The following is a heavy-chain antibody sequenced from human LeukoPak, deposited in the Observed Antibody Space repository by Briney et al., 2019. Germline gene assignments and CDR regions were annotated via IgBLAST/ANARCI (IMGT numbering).Heavy chain of an antibody. V-gene: IGHV3-21*01. CDR1: GFTFSGYS. CDR2: ISSSSSYI. J-gene: IGHJ4*02. CDR3: ARDRGLAYYDILTGYYPRPFDY. D-gene: IGHD3-9*01. Sequence: GGSLRLSCAASGFTFSGYSMNWVRQAPGKGLEWVSSISSSSSYIYYADSVKGRFTISRDNAKNSLYLQMNSLGAEDTAVYYCARDRGLAYYDILTGYYPRPFDYWGQGTLVTVSS.